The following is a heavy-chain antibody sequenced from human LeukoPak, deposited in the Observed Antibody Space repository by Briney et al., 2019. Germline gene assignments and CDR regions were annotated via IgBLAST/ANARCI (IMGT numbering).Heavy chain of an antibody. V-gene: IGHV1-69*13. CDR2: IIPIFGTA. CDR1: RGTFSSYA. Sequence: VASVKVSCKASRGTFSSYAISWVRQAPGRGLEWMGGIIPIFGTANYAQKFQGRVTITADESTSTAYMEPSSLRSEDTAVYYCARLFTPRYCSSTSCYWKGWFDPWGQGTLVTVSS. J-gene: IGHJ5*02. CDR3: ARLFTPRYCSSTSCYWKGWFDP. D-gene: IGHD2-2*01.